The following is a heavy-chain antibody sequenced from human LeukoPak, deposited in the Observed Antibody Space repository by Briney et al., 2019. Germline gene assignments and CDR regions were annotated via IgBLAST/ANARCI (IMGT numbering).Heavy chain of an antibody. D-gene: IGHD3-16*02. CDR3: AKGSSLDD. V-gene: IGHV3-23*01. CDR1: RFTFSSYA. J-gene: IGHJ4*02. CDR2: ISASGGST. Sequence: PGGSLRLSCAASRFTFSSYAMSWVRQSPGKGLEWVSVISASGGSTYYAGSVKGRFTISRDDSKNTLYLQMNSLRAEDTAVYYCAKGSSLDDWGQGTLVTVSS.